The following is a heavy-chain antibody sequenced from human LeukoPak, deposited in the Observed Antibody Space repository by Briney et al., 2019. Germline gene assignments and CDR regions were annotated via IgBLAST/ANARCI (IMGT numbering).Heavy chain of an antibody. Sequence: SETLSLTCTVSGGSISSSSYYWGWIRQPPGKGLEWIGSIYYSGSTYHNPSLKSRVTISVDTSKNQFSLKLSSVTAADTAVYYCARGGDYDIFTGYPTAIWFDPWGQGTLVTVSS. V-gene: IGHV4-39*01. CDR2: IYYSGST. CDR3: ARGGDYDIFTGYPTAIWFDP. D-gene: IGHD3-9*01. CDR1: GGSISSSSYY. J-gene: IGHJ5*02.